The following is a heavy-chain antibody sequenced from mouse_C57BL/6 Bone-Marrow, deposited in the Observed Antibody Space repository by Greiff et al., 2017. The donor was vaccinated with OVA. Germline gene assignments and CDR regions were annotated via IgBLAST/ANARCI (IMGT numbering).Heavy chain of an antibody. Sequence: EVMLVESGPELVKPGASVKMSCKASGYTFTDYNMHWVKQSHGKSLEWIGYINPNNGGTSYNQKFKGKATLTVNKSSSTAYMELRSLTSEDSAVYYCARWDYGSSYGVFDVWGTGTTVTVSS. CDR2: INPNNGGT. CDR3: ARWDYGSSYGVFDV. CDR1: GYTFTDYN. J-gene: IGHJ1*03. D-gene: IGHD1-1*01. V-gene: IGHV1-22*01.